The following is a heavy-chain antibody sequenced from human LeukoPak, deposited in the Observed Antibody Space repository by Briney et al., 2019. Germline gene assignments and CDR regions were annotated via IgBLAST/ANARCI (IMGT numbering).Heavy chain of an antibody. D-gene: IGHD3-22*01. J-gene: IGHJ4*02. CDR2: VSAYNGNT. CDR1: GYTFTSYG. CDR3: ARVAHKFYDSSGYSPTVFDY. Sequence: ASVKVSCKASGYTFTSYGISWVRQAPGQGLEWMGWVSAYNGNTNYAQKLQGRVTMTTDPSTSTAYMELRSLRSDDTAVYYCARVAHKFYDSSGYSPTVFDYWGQGTLVTVSS. V-gene: IGHV1-18*01.